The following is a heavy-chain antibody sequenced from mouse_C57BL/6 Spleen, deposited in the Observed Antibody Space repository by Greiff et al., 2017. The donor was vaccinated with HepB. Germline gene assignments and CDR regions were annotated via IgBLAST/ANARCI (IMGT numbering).Heavy chain of an antibody. CDR2: IYPGSGST. J-gene: IGHJ1*03. V-gene: IGHV1-55*01. CDR1: GYTFTSYW. D-gene: IGHD1-1*01. CDR3: APYYYGSSYGYFDV. Sequence: VQLQQSGAELVKPGASVKMSCKASGYTFTSYWITWVKQRPGQGLEWIGDIYPGSGSTNYNEKFKSKATLTVDTSSSTAYMQLSSLTSEDSAVYYCAPYYYGSSYGYFDVWGTGTTVTVSS.